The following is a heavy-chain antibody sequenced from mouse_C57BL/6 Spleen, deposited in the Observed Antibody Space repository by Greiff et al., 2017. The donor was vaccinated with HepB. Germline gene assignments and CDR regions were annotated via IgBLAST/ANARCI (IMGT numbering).Heavy chain of an antibody. CDR1: GYTFTSYW. J-gene: IGHJ1*03. V-gene: IGHV1-53*01. CDR3: ARTPTVVRYFDV. Sequence: QVQLQQPGTELVKPGASVKLSCKASGYTFTSYWMHWVKQRPGQGLEWIGNINPSNGGTNYNEKFKSKATLTVDKSSSTAYMQLSSLTSEDSAVYVCARTPTVVRYFDVWGTGTTVTVSS. CDR2: INPSNGGT. D-gene: IGHD2-5*01.